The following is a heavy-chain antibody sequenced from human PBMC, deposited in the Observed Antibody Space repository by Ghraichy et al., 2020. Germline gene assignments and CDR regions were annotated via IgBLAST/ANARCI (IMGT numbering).Heavy chain of an antibody. CDR1: GFTFSNYF. CDR2: ISSTSAYI. D-gene: IGHD3-22*01. CDR3: VIDLLGVVICAPGSDV. V-gene: IGHV3-11*06. Sequence: GESLNISCVASGFTFSNYFMSWIRQAPGKGLESVSYISSTSAYISYADSVKGRFTISRDNAKNSVYLQINSLTAEDTAVYYCVIDLLGVVICAPGSDVWGQGTTVTVSS. J-gene: IGHJ6*02.